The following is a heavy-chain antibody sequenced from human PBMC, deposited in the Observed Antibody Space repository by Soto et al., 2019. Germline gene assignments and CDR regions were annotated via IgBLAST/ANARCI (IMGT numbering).Heavy chain of an antibody. CDR1: GGTFSSYA. Sequence: ASVKVSCKASGGTFSSYAISWVRQAPGQGLEWMGGIIPIFGTANYAQKFQGRVTITADESTRTACMELSSLRSEDTAVYYCASLTRYCSGGSCYGSSWFDPWGQGTLVTVSS. V-gene: IGHV1-69*13. J-gene: IGHJ5*02. CDR3: ASLTRYCSGGSCYGSSWFDP. CDR2: IIPIFGTA. D-gene: IGHD2-15*01.